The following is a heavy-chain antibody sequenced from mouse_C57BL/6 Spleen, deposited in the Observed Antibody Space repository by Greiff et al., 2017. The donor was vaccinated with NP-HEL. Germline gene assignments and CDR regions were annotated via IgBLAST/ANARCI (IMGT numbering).Heavy chain of an antibody. CDR1: GYTFTSYW. CDR3: ARGKYYDYDRGGYAMDY. D-gene: IGHD2-4*01. Sequence: QVHVKQPGAELVMPGASVKLSCKASGYTFTSYWMHWVKQRPGQGLEWIGEIDPSDSYTNYNQKFKGKSTLTVDKSSSTAYMQLSSLTSEDSAVYYCARGKYYDYDRGGYAMDYWGQGTSVTVSS. CDR2: IDPSDSYT. V-gene: IGHV1-69*01. J-gene: IGHJ4*01.